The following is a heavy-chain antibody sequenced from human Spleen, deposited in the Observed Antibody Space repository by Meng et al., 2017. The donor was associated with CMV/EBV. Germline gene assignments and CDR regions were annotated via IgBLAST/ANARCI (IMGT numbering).Heavy chain of an antibody. CDR3: ARGGRFLEQPFDP. J-gene: IGHJ5*02. D-gene: IGHD3-3*01. CDR2: IYYDGIT. CDR1: GAAISGSNFY. V-gene: IGHV4-39*07. Sequence: SGAAISGSNFYWAWVRQPPGRGLEWIGNIYYDGITYYSPSLTSRVIMLVDTAKNQFSLQVNSVTAADTAIYYCARGGRFLEQPFDPWGQGTLVTVSS.